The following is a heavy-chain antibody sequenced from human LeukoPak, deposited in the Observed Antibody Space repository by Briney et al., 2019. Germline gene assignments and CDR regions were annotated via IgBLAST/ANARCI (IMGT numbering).Heavy chain of an antibody. D-gene: IGHD3-22*01. J-gene: IGHJ4*02. Sequence: SGGSLRLSCAASGFTFSSYSMNWVRQAPGKGLDWVSYISSSSSTIYYADSVKGRFTISRDNSKNTLYLQMNSLRAEDTAVYYCAASYYYDSSGYDWGQGTLVTVSS. CDR3: AASYYYDSSGYD. V-gene: IGHV3-48*01. CDR2: ISSSSSTI. CDR1: GFTFSSYS.